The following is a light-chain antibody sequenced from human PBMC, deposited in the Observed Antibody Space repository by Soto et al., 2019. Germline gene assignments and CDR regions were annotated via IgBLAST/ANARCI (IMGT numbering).Light chain of an antibody. J-gene: IGKJ1*01. Sequence: DIQMTQSPSSLSPSVGDRVTITCRASQSISSYLNWYQQKPGKAPKLLIYAASSLQSGVPSRFSGSGSGTDFSLTISSLQPDDFATYYCQQYNSYPWTFGQGTKVDIK. CDR1: QSISSY. CDR2: AAS. CDR3: QQYNSYPWT. V-gene: IGKV1-39*01.